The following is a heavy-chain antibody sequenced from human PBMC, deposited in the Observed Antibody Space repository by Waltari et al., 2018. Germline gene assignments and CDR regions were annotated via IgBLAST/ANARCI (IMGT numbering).Heavy chain of an antibody. CDR1: GGSVSSPAYY. D-gene: IGHD3-10*01. J-gene: IGHJ4*02. V-gene: IGHV4-39*07. Sequence: QLQLQESGPALVRPSETLSLSCTVSGGSVSSPAYYWSWVRQSPGKGLEWIETIYYSGSTSYHPALKSRVTISIETSENQLSLELTSVTAADTAIYYCASHLWYRDLSRVAFDFWGQGTLVAVSS. CDR3: ASHLWYRDLSRVAFDF. CDR2: IYYSGST.